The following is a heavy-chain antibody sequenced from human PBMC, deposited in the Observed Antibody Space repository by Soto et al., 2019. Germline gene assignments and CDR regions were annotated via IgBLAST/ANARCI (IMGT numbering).Heavy chain of an antibody. CDR1: GYSISSTNW. V-gene: IGHV4-28*01. CDR3: VRREIPGQIDY. Sequence: SETLSLTCAVSGYSISSTNWWGWIRQPPGKGLEWIGYIYYSGTTYYNPSLKSRVTMSVDTSKNQFSLKLTSVTAVDTAVYYCVRREIPGQIDYWGQGTLVNVSS. D-gene: IGHD1-26*01. J-gene: IGHJ4*02. CDR2: IYYSGTT.